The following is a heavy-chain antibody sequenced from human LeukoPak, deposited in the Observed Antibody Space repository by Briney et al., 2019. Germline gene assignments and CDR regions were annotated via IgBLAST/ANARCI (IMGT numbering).Heavy chain of an antibody. CDR1: GFTFSSYA. D-gene: IGHD2-15*01. Sequence: SGGSLRLSCAASGFTFSSYAMSWVRQAPGKGLEWVSAISGSGGSTYYADSVKGRFTISRDNSKNTLYLQMNGLRAEDTAVYYCAKDAPFVVVVAAYYGMDVWGQGTTVTVSS. J-gene: IGHJ6*02. CDR2: ISGSGGST. CDR3: AKDAPFVVVVAAYYGMDV. V-gene: IGHV3-23*01.